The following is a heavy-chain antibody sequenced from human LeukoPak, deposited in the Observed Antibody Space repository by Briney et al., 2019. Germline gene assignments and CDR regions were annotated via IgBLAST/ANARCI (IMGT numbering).Heavy chain of an antibody. Sequence: GGSLRLSCAASGFTFSSYGMHWVRQAPGKGLEWVAFIRYDGSNKYYADSVKGRFTISRDNSKNTLYLQMNSLRAEDTAVYYCARWGYSGYDWDFDYWGQGTLVTVSS. CDR1: GFTFSSYG. CDR2: IRYDGSNK. CDR3: ARWGYSGYDWDFDY. J-gene: IGHJ4*02. V-gene: IGHV3-30*02. D-gene: IGHD5-12*01.